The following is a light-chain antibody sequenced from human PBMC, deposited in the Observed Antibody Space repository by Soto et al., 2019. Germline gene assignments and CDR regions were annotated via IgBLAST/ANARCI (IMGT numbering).Light chain of an antibody. CDR1: QSVGSY. Sequence: IVWVQSRATLSLSPGDRAPLSYRASQSVGSYLAWYQHKPGQAPRLLISDASNRATGIPARFSGSGSETDFTLTISSLEPEDSAVYYCQQRSNWPPTFGQGTRLEIK. J-gene: IGKJ5*01. CDR2: DAS. V-gene: IGKV3-11*01. CDR3: QQRSNWPPT.